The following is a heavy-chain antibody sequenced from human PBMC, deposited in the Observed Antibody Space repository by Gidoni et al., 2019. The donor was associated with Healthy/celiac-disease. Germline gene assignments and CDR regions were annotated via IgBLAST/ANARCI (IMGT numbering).Heavy chain of an antibody. CDR1: GFTFSSYA. Sequence: EVQLLESGGGLVQPGGSLSLSCAASGFTFSSYAMSWVRQAPGKGLEWVSAISGSGGSTYYADSVKGRFTISRDNSKNTLYLQMNSLRAEDTAVYYCAKEMKSIAAAGTPYYYYGMDVWGQGTTVTVSS. CDR3: AKEMKSIAAAGTPYYYYGMDV. D-gene: IGHD6-13*01. J-gene: IGHJ6*02. V-gene: IGHV3-23*01. CDR2: ISGSGGST.